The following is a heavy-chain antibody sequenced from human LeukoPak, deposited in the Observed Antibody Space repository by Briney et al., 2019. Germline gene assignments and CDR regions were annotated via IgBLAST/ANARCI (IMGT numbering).Heavy chain of an antibody. V-gene: IGHV3-23*01. CDR1: GFTFSSYA. CDR2: ISGSGGDR. J-gene: IGHJ4*02. D-gene: IGHD6-13*01. Sequence: GGSLRLSCGASGFTFSSYAMSWVHQAPGKGLEWVSVISGSGGDRHYADSVKGRFTISRDNSKNTLYLQMTSLRVDDTAVYYCTKDIAAAVPHYFDYWGQGTLVTVSS. CDR3: TKDIAAAVPHYFDY.